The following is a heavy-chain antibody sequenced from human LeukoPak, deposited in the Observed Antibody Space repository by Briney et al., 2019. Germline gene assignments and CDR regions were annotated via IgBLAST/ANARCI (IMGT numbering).Heavy chain of an antibody. CDR3: ARAEGRTIFGILDY. Sequence: SETLSLTCTVSGGSISSYYWSWIRQPPGKGLEWIGCIYYSGSTNYNPSLKSRVTISVDTSKNQFSLKLSSVTAADTAVYYCARAEGRTIFGILDYWGQGTLVTVSS. J-gene: IGHJ4*02. CDR1: GGSISSYY. D-gene: IGHD3-3*01. CDR2: IYYSGST. V-gene: IGHV4-59*01.